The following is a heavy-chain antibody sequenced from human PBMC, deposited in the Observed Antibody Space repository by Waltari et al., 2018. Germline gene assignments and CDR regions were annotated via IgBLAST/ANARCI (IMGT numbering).Heavy chain of an antibody. D-gene: IGHD3-22*01. CDR1: GGSISSSSYY. CDR3: ARHDYDSSGYYRYYFDY. Sequence: QLQLQESGPGLVKPSETLSLTCTVSGGSISSSSYYWGCIRQPPGKGLEWIGSIYYSGSTYYNPSIKSRVTISVDTSKNQFSLKLSSVTAADTAVYYCARHDYDSSGYYRYYFDYWGQGTLVTVSS. CDR2: IYYSGST. V-gene: IGHV4-39*01. J-gene: IGHJ4*02.